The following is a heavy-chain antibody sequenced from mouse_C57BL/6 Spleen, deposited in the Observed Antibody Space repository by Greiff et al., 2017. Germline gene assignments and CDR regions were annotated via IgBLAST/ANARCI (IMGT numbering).Heavy chain of an antibody. CDR1: GFTFTDYA. Sequence: QVQLQQSGPELVRPGVSVKISCKGSGFTFTDYAMHWVKQSHAKSLEWIGVISTYSGDASYNQTFKDKATITVDKSSSTDYMELARLTSEDSAVYYCASSITTVADYAMDYWGQGTSVTVSS. D-gene: IGHD1-1*01. CDR2: ISTYSGDA. J-gene: IGHJ4*01. V-gene: IGHV1-67*01. CDR3: ASSITTVADYAMDY.